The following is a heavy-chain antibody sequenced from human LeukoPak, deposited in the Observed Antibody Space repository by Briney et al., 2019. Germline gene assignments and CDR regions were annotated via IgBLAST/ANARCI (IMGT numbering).Heavy chain of an antibody. CDR3: ARVPGLYYYYYIDV. CDR2: IIPIFGTA. Sequence: SLTVSCTASGGTFSSYAISWVRQAPGQGLEWMGGIIPIFGTANYAQKVQGRVTITTDESTSTAYMELSSLRAEDTAVYYCARVPGLYYYYYIDVWGKGTTVTGSS. CDR1: GGTFSSYA. J-gene: IGHJ6*03. V-gene: IGHV1-69*05.